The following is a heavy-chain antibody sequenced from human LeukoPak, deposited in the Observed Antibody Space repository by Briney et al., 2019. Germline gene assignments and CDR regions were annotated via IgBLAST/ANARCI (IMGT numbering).Heavy chain of an antibody. D-gene: IGHD2-2*01. CDR3: ARRGGGSSTSCSPFDY. CDR1: GYSFTSYW. Sequence: GESLKISCKGSGYSFTSYWIGWVRQMPGKGLEWMGIIYPGDSDTRYSPSFQGQVTISADKSISTAYLQWSSLKASDTAMYYCARRGGGSSTSCSPFDYWGQGTLVTVSS. CDR2: IYPGDSDT. V-gene: IGHV5-51*01. J-gene: IGHJ4*02.